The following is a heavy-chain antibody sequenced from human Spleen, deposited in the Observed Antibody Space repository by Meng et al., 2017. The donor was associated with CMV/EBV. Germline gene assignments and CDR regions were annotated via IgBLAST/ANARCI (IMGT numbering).Heavy chain of an antibody. CDR1: GYSFTSYW. J-gene: IGHJ5*02. V-gene: IGHV1-69*05. Sequence: GGSLRLSCKGSGYSFTSYWISWVRQAPGQGLEWMGGIIPIFGTANYAQKFQGRVTITTDESTSTAYMELSSLRSEDTAVYYCAANGGCSSTSCPPLYNWFDPWGQGTLVTVSS. CDR2: IIPIFGTA. D-gene: IGHD2-2*01. CDR3: AANGGCSSTSCPPLYNWFDP.